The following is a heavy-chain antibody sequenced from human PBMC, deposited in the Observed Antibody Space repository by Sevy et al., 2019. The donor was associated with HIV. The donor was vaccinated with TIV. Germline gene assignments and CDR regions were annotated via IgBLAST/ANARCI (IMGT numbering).Heavy chain of an antibody. V-gene: IGHV3-7*03. CDR1: GFTFSSYW. D-gene: IGHD3-3*01. J-gene: IGHJ4*02. CDR2: IKQDGSEK. CDR3: AREAYYDFWSGYEFDY. Sequence: GGSLRLSCAASGFTFSSYWMNWVRQAPGKGLEWVANIKQDGSEKYYVDSVKGRFTISRDNAKNSLYLQMNSLRAEDTAVYYCAREAYYDFWSGYEFDYWGQGTLVTVSS.